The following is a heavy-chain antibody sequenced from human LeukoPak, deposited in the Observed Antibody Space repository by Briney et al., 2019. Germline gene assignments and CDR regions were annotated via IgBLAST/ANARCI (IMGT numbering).Heavy chain of an antibody. Sequence: GGSLRLSCVASGFTLRSYDMHWVRQATGKGLEWVSTIGTVGDTYYSGSVKGRFTISRENAKNSLYLQMNSLRAEDTAVYYCARNPTAYNWFDPWGQGTLVTVSS. CDR2: IGTVGDT. D-gene: IGHD4-17*01. CDR3: ARNPTAYNWFDP. CDR1: GFTLRSYD. J-gene: IGHJ5*02. V-gene: IGHV3-13*01.